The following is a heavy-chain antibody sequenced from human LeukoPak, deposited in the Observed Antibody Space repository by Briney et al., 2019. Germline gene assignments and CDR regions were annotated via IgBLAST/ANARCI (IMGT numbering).Heavy chain of an antibody. CDR3: GKGSTGWSRDP. CDR1: GYSISSGYY. D-gene: IGHD6-19*01. CDR2: IYHSGST. V-gene: IGHV4-38-2*02. J-gene: IGHJ5*02. Sequence: SETLSLTCTVSGYSISSGYYWGWIRQPPGKGLEWIGSIYHSGSTYYNPSLKSRVPISVDTSKNQFSLKLSSVTAADTAVYYCGKGSTGWSRDPWGQGTLVTVSS.